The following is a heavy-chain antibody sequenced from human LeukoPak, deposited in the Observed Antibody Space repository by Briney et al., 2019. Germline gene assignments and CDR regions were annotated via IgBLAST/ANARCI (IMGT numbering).Heavy chain of an antibody. Sequence: SETLSLTCTVSGGSISSGGYYWSWLRQHPGKGLEWIGYIYYSGSTYYNPSLKSRVTISVDTSKNQFSLKLSSVTAADTAVYYCARFEAGNYYYYYGMDVWGQGTTVTVSS. CDR3: ARFEAGNYYYYYGMDV. J-gene: IGHJ6*02. V-gene: IGHV4-31*03. D-gene: IGHD4-23*01. CDR1: GGSISSGGYY. CDR2: IYYSGST.